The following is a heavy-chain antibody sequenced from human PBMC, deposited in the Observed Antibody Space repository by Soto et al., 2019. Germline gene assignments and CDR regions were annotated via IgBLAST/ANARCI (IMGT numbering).Heavy chain of an antibody. CDR2: ISGSGGST. CDR1: GFTFSSYA. Sequence: GGSLRLSCAASGFTFSSYAMSWVRQAPGKGLEWVSAISGSGGSTYYADSVKGRFTISRDNSKNTLYLQMNSLRAEDTAVYYCAKEHHDFWSGYPRYFDYWGQGTLVTVSS. J-gene: IGHJ4*02. V-gene: IGHV3-23*01. D-gene: IGHD3-3*01. CDR3: AKEHHDFWSGYPRYFDY.